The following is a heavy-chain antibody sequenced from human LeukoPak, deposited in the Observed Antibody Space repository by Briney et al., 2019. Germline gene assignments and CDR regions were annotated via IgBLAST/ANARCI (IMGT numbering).Heavy chain of an antibody. CDR1: GFTFSSYA. V-gene: IGHV3-30*04. Sequence: GGSLRLSCAASGFTFSSYAMHWVRQAPGKGLEWVAVISYDGSNKYYADSVKGRFTISRDNSKNTLYLQMNSLRAEDTAVYYCAKDQGNKLLWFGGGYYFDYWGQGTLVTVSS. CDR3: AKDQGNKLLWFGGGYYFDY. CDR2: ISYDGSNK. J-gene: IGHJ4*02. D-gene: IGHD3-10*01.